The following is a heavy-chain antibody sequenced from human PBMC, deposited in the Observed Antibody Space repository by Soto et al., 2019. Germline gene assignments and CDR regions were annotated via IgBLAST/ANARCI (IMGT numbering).Heavy chain of an antibody. CDR1: GFTFSTYS. V-gene: IGHV3-21*01. Sequence: GGSLRLSCAASGFTFSTYSMNWVRQAPGKGLEWVSSISSSSIYIYYADSVKGRFTISRDNAKNSLFLQMNSLRAEDTAVYYCARVLEVVPPSDYWGQGTLVTVSS. CDR3: ARVLEVVPPSDY. D-gene: IGHD2-15*01. J-gene: IGHJ4*02. CDR2: ISSSSIYI.